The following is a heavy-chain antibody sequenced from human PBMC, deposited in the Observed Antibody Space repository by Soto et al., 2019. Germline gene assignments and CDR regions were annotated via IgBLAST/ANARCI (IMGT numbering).Heavy chain of an antibody. CDR2: ISSSGTTT. CDR3: ARVRGDSSGSYYFDY. V-gene: IGHV3-11*01. Sequence: GGSLRLSCAASGFTFSDYYMGWIRQAPGEGLEWVSYISSSGTTTHYADSVKGRFTISKDNAKNSLYLQMNSLRAEDTAVYYCARVRGDSSGSYYFDYWGQGTLVTVSS. D-gene: IGHD3-22*01. CDR1: GFTFSDYY. J-gene: IGHJ4*02.